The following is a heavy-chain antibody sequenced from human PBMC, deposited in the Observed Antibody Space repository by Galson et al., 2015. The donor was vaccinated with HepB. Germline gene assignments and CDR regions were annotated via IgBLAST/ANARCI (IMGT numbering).Heavy chain of an antibody. V-gene: IGHV3-30*18. CDR2: ISHDGSNK. D-gene: IGHD3-16*01. J-gene: IGHJ4*02. Sequence: SLRLSCAASGFTFSSYWMTWVRQAPGKGLEWVAVISHDGSNKYYADSVRGRFTISRDNSENTLYLQMNSLRGEDTAVYYCAKQGSVITVDFDYWGQGTLVTVSS. CDR3: AKQGSVITVDFDY. CDR1: GFTFSSYW.